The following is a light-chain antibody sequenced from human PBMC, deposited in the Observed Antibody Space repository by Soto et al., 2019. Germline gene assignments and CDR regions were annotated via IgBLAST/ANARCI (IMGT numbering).Light chain of an antibody. V-gene: IGKV4-1*01. Sequence: DIVMTQSPDSLAVSLGERATINCKSSQSVLYSSTNKKYLAWFQQKPGQPPKLLIYWASTRESGVPDRFSGSGSGTDFPLTISSLQAEDVAVYYCQQYYSFPLTFGGGTKVEIK. CDR2: WAS. CDR1: QSVLYSSTNKKY. CDR3: QQYYSFPLT. J-gene: IGKJ4*01.